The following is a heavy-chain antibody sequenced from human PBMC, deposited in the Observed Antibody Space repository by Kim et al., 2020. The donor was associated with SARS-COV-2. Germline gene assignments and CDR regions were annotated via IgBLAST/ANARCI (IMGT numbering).Heavy chain of an antibody. CDR1: GGSISSGGYY. D-gene: IGHD6-13*01. J-gene: IGHJ5*02. CDR2: IYYSGST. V-gene: IGHV4-31*03. Sequence: SETLSLTCTVSGGSISSGGYYWSWIRQHPGKGLEWIGYIYYSGSTYYNPSLKSRVTISVDTSKNQFSLKLSSVTAADTAVYYCARGRPYSSRPGWFDPWGQGTLVTVSS. CDR3: ARGRPYSSRPGWFDP.